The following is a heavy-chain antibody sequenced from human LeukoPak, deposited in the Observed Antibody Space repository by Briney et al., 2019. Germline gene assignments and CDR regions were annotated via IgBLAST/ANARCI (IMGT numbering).Heavy chain of an antibody. CDR1: GFTFSSSS. CDR3: VRDRGTYRPIDY. Sequence: GGSLRLSCAASGFTFSSSSMNWVRQAPGKGLEWVSSISSSSYIYYADSVKGRFTISRDNAQNSLHLQMNSLRAEDTAIYYCVRDRGTYRPIDYWGQGTLVTVSS. J-gene: IGHJ4*02. V-gene: IGHV3-21*04. D-gene: IGHD1-26*01. CDR2: ISSSSYI.